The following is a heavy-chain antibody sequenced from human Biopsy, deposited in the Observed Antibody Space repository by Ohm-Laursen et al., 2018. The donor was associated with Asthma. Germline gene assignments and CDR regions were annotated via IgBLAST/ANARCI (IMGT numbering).Heavy chain of an antibody. Sequence: SVKVSCKASGYTFSNYAISWVRQAPGQGLEWMGWISGYNGDTKFAQNVRGRLSLTTDTSTSTAYMELRSLTSDDTAVYYCVRDKVVVVPGSKGPTDWFDPWGQGTLVTVSS. V-gene: IGHV1-18*04. D-gene: IGHD2-15*01. J-gene: IGHJ5*02. CDR1: GYTFSNYA. CDR2: ISGYNGDT. CDR3: VRDKVVVVPGSKGPTDWFDP.